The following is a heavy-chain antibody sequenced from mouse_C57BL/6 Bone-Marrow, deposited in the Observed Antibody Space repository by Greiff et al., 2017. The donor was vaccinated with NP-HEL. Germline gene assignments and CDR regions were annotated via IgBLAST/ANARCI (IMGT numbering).Heavy chain of an antibody. V-gene: IGHV1-69*01. CDR1: GYTFTSYW. CDR2: IDPSDSYT. CDR3: ARTGVYFDV. J-gene: IGHJ1*03. Sequence: QVQLQQPGAEPVMPGASVKLSRKASGYTFTSYWMHWVKQRPGQGLEWIGEIDPSDSYTNYNQKFKGKSTLTVDNSSSTAYMQLSSLTSEDSAVYDCARTGVYFDVWGTGTTVTVSS.